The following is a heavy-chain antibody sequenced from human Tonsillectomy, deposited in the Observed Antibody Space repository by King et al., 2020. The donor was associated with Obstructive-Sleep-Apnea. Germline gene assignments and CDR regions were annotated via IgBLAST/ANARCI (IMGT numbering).Heavy chain of an antibody. J-gene: IGHJ2*01. CDR3: ARGHYYDSSGYYLGQYFDL. Sequence: VQLVESGGGLVQPGGSLRLSCAASGFTFSSYDMHWVRQATGKGLEWVSAIGTAGDTYYPGSVKGRFTISRDNAKNSLYLQMNSLRAGDTAVYYCARGHYYDSSGYYLGQYFDLWGRGTLVTVSS. V-gene: IGHV3-13*01. CDR1: GFTFSSYD. CDR2: IGTAGDT. D-gene: IGHD3-22*01.